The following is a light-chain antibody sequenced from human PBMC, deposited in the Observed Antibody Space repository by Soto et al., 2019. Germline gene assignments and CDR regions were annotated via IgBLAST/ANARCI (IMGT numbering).Light chain of an antibody. CDR3: QQYNSYRT. J-gene: IGKJ1*01. Sequence: DIQMTQSPSTLSASVGDRVTITCRARQSISIWLAWYQQKPGKAPKLLIYDASILESGVPSRFSGSGSGTEFTRTISSLQPDDFATYYCQQYNSYRTFGKGTKGESK. CDR1: QSISIW. V-gene: IGKV1-5*01. CDR2: DAS.